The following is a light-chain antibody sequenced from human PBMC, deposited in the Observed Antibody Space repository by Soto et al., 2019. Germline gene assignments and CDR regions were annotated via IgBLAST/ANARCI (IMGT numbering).Light chain of an antibody. V-gene: IGKV1-39*01. CDR2: AAS. Sequence: DIQLTQSPSFLSASVGDRVTMTCRASRSISTYSNWYQQKPGKAPKLLIYAASSLQSGVPSRFSGSGSGTDFTLTITSLQPEDFATYYCQQSYSTPLTFGGGTKVDI. CDR3: QQSYSTPLT. CDR1: RSISTY. J-gene: IGKJ4*01.